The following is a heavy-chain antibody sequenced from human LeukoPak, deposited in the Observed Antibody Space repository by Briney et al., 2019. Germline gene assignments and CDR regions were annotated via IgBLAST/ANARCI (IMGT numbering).Heavy chain of an antibody. J-gene: IGHJ4*02. V-gene: IGHV1-2*06. CDR2: INPNSGGT. CDR3: ARTYYDFWSGYYTGPDY. D-gene: IGHD3-3*01. Sequence: ASVKVSCKASGYTFTGYYMHWVRQAPGQGLEWMGRINPNSGGTNYAQKFQGRVTMTRDTSISTAYMELSRLRSDDTAVYYCARTYYDFWSGYYTGPDYWGQGTLVTVSS. CDR1: GYTFTGYY.